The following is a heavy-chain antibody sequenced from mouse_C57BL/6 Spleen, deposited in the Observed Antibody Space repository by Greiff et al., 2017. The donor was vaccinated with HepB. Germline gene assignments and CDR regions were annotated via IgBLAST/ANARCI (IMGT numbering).Heavy chain of an antibody. D-gene: IGHD1-1*01. J-gene: IGHJ2*01. CDR2: IYPGDGDT. CDR3: ARWGLGTTVVGFDY. Sequence: QVQLQQSGPELVKPGASVKISCKASGYAFSSSWMNWVKQRPGKGLEWIGRIYPGDGDTNYNGKFKGKATLTADKSSSTAYMQLSSLTSEDSAVYFCARWGLGTTVVGFDYWGQGTTLTVSS. V-gene: IGHV1-82*01. CDR1: GYAFSSSW.